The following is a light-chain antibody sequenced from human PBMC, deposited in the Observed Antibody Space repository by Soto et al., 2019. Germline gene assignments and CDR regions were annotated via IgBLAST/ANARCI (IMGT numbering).Light chain of an antibody. CDR3: QQSYDFPWT. V-gene: IGKV1-39*01. CDR2: AAS. J-gene: IGKJ1*01. Sequence: DIQLPQSPSSLSASVGDRVTITCRASQSISSYLNWYQQKPGKAPKLLIYAASSLQSGVPSRFSGAGSGTEFTLTISSLQPEDFATYYCQQSYDFPWTFGQGTKVDIK. CDR1: QSISSY.